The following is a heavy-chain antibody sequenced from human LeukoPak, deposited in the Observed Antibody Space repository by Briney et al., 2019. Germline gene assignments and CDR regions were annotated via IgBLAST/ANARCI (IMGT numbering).Heavy chain of an antibody. J-gene: IGHJ6*03. D-gene: IGHD2-21*02. CDR3: ARPVMVTANYHYFYYMDV. CDR1: GFTFSDYY. CDR2: ISSSGSTI. V-gene: IGHV3-11*01. Sequence: GGSLRLSCAASGFTFSDYYMSWIRQAPGKGLEWFSYISSSGSTIYYADSVKGRFTISRDNAKNSLYLQMNSLRAEDTAVYYCARPVMVTANYHYFYYMDVWGKGTTVIVSS.